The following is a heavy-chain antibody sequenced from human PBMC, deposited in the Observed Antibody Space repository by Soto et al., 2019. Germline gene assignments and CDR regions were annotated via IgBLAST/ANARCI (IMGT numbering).Heavy chain of an antibody. Sequence: EVQLVESGGGLVQPGGSLRLSCAASGFTFSSYWMHWVRQAPGKGLVWVSRINSDGSSTSYADSVKGRFTISRDNAKNTLYLQMNSLRAEDTAVYYCARDRRVVPAAISYYYYMDVWGKGTTVTVSS. CDR3: ARDRRVVPAAISYYYYMDV. V-gene: IGHV3-74*01. J-gene: IGHJ6*03. CDR2: INSDGSST. CDR1: GFTFSSYW. D-gene: IGHD2-2*01.